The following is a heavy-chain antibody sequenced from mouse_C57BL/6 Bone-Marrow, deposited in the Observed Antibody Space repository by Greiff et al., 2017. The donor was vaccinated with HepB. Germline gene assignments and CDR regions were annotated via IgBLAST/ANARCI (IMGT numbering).Heavy chain of an antibody. V-gene: IGHV3-4*01. J-gene: IGHJ2*01. Sequence: EVHLVESGPALVKPSQTVSLTCTVTGYSITNGNHWWTWIRQVSGSKLEWIGYISSSGSTDSNTSPKSRISITRDTSKNQLFLQLNSVTTEDIATYYCARWGWLLPLFDYWGQGTTLTVSS. CDR3: ARWGWLLPLFDY. D-gene: IGHD2-3*01. CDR2: ISSSGST. CDR1: GYSITNGNHW.